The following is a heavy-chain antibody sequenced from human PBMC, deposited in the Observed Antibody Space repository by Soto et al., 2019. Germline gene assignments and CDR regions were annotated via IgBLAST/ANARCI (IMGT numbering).Heavy chain of an antibody. CDR3: AKTSMIVVVQMDV. D-gene: IGHD3-22*01. V-gene: IGHV5-51*01. J-gene: IGHJ6*02. Sequence: GESMKISCKGSGYSFTSYWIGWVRQMPGKGLEWMGIVYPGDSDTRYSPSFQGQVTISADNSKNTLYLQMNSLRAEDTAVYYCAKTSMIVVVQMDVWGQGTTVTVSS. CDR2: VYPGDSDT. CDR1: GYSFTSYW.